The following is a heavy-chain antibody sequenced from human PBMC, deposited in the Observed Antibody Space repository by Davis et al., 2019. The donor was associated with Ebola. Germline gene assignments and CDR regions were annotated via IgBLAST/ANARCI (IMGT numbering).Heavy chain of an antibody. CDR1: GFTFSSYG. J-gene: IGHJ3*02. D-gene: IGHD1-1*01. Sequence: GGSLRLSCAASGFTFSSYGMHWVRQAPGKGLEWVAVISYDGSNKYYADSVKGRFTISRDNSKNTLYLQMNSLRAEDTAVYYCAKGDWNDVMWGAFDIWGQGTMVTVSS. CDR2: ISYDGSNK. CDR3: AKGDWNDVMWGAFDI. V-gene: IGHV3-30*18.